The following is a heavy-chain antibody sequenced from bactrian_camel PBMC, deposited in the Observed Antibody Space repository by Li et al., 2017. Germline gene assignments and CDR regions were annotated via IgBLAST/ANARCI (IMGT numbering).Heavy chain of an antibody. CDR1: GFVYTTYC. J-gene: IGHJ4*01. CDR3: AACRDRRYTNDRLVYTY. Sequence: HVQLVESGGGSVQAGGSLRLSCARSGFVYTTYCISWFRQHPGKEREGVSVINSDSGSTSYVDSVKGRFTISQDNDKGTIFLQMHNLQTADTAVYYCAACRDRRYTNDRLVYTYWGQGTQVTVS. V-gene: IGHV3S1*01. D-gene: IGHD1*01. CDR2: INSDSGST.